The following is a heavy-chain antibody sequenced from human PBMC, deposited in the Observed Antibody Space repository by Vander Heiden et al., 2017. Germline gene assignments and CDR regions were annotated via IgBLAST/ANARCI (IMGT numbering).Heavy chain of an antibody. V-gene: IGHV3-48*01. J-gene: IGHJ4*02. CDR2: ITGNSGTI. CDR1: GCTFDTYS. CDR3: ARDAYRLTY. Sequence: EVHLVESGGDLVQPGGSLSLSGAASGCTFDTYSMNWVRQAPGKGLEWVSYITGNSGTIYYADSVKGRFTISRDNAKNTLYLQMDSLRAEDTAVYYCARDAYRLTYWGQGTLVTVSS. D-gene: IGHD3-16*02.